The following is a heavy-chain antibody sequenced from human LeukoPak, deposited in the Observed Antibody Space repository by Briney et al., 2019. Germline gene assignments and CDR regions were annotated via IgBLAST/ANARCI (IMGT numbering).Heavy chain of an antibody. CDR2: IYYSGST. V-gene: IGHV4-28*01. Sequence: LSETLSLTCAVSGYSIISSNWWGWIRQPPGKGLEWIGYIYYSGSTYYNPSLKSRVTMSVDTSKNQFSLKLSSVTAVDTAVYYCARIPSGVYFDYWGQGTLVTVSS. CDR3: ARIPSGVYFDY. J-gene: IGHJ4*02. D-gene: IGHD6-25*01. CDR1: GYSIISSNW.